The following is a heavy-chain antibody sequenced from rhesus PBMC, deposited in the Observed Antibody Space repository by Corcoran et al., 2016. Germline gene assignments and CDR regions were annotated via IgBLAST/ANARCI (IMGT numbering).Heavy chain of an antibody. CDR2: INGNSGST. J-gene: IGHJ4*01. CDR3: ARSVAGLDF. Sequence: QVQLQESGPAVVKPSETLSLTCAVSGGSFNTYWWSWIRQPPGKGLEWIGEINGNSGSTNYNPSLKSRVTISKDASENQFSLKLISVTAADTAVYSCARSVAGLDFWGQGLLVTVSS. D-gene: IGHD4-29*01. V-gene: IGHV4-80*01. CDR1: GGSFNTYW.